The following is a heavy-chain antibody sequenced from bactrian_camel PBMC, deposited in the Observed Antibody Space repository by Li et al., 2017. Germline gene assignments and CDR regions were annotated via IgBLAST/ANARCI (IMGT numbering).Heavy chain of an antibody. J-gene: IGHJ4*01. D-gene: IGHD2*01. CDR3: AAKERSWIGCNRFTYSPSESEYKF. Sequence: QVQLVESGGGSVQTGGSLRLSCVVSGHSRGSNCVGWYRLPPGRAPAEREGIAAIRRSGGETWYAGSVKGRFTISQDSARNTVYLQMNNLKPEDTATYYCAAKERSWIGCNRFTYSPSESEYKFWGRGTQVTVS. CDR2: IRRSGGET. V-gene: IGHV3-3*01. CDR1: GHSRGSNC.